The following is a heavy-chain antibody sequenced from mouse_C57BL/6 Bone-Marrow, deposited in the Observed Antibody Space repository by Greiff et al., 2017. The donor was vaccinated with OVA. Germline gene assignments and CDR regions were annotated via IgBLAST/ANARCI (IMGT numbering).Heavy chain of an antibody. D-gene: IGHD2-13*01. J-gene: IGHJ4*01. CDR3: AGDTVTSYAMDY. V-gene: IGHV12-3*01. CDR2: ITHSGET. Sequence: VQLVESGPGLVKPSQSLFLTCSITGFPITSGYYWIWIRQSPGKPLEWMGYITHSGETFYNPSLQSPISITRETSNNQFFLQLNSVTTEDTAMYYCAGDTVTSYAMDYWGQGTSVTVSS. CDR1: GFPITSGYY.